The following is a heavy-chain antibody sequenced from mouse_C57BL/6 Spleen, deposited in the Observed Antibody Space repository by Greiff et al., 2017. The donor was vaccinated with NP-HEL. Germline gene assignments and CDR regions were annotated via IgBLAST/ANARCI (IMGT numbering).Heavy chain of an antibody. CDR3: ARYGQRAMDY. CDR2: IHPNSGST. V-gene: IGHV1-64*01. CDR1: GYTFTSYW. J-gene: IGHJ4*01. Sequence: QVQLKESGAELVKPGASVKLSCKASGYTFTSYWMHWVKQRPGQGLEWIGMIHPNSGSTNYNEKFKSKATLTVDKSSSTAYMQLSSLTSEDSAVYYCARYGQRAMDYWGQGTSVTVSS. D-gene: IGHD1-1*01.